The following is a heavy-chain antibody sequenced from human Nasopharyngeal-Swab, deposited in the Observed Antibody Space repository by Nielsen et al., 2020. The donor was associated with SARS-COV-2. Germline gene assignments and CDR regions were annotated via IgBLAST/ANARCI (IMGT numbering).Heavy chain of an antibody. CDR3: ARPLRRYSYGPEGFDY. CDR2: INTSGGST. D-gene: IGHD5-18*01. V-gene: IGHV1-46*01. CDR1: GYTFTSYY. J-gene: IGHJ4*02. Sequence: SVNVSCKASGYTFTSYYMHLVRQAPGQGLEWMGIINTSGGSTSYAQKFQGRVTMTRDTSTSTVYMELGSLRSEDTAVYYCARPLRRYSYGPEGFDYWGQGMLVTVSS.